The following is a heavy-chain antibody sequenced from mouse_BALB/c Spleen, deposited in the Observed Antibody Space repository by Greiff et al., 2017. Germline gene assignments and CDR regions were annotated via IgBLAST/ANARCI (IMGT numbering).Heavy chain of an antibody. J-gene: IGHJ2*01. Sequence: EVKLMESGGGLVQPGGSLTLPCAASGFSFSSFGLHWVRQAPVKGLEWVAYISSGSSTIYYADSVKGRFTISRDHPKNTLFLQMTSLRSEDTAMYYCASANWDEAYFDYWGQGTTLTGSA. CDR2: ISSGSSTI. CDR3: ASANWDEAYFDY. V-gene: IGHV5-17*02. D-gene: IGHD4-1*01. CDR1: GFSFSSFG.